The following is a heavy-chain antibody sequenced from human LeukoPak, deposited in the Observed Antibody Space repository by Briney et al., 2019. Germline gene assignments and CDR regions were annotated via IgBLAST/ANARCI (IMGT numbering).Heavy chain of an antibody. CDR1: GFIFSSYD. J-gene: IGHJ4*02. Sequence: GGSLRLSCAASGFIFSSYDMYWVRQAPGKGLEWVAVISNDGNNKQYADSVKGRFTISRDNSKNTLYLQMNSLRADDAAVYHCAKDGLMRFFDYWGQGTLVTVSS. CDR3: AKDGLMRFFDY. D-gene: IGHD2-8*01. CDR2: ISNDGNNK. V-gene: IGHV3-30*18.